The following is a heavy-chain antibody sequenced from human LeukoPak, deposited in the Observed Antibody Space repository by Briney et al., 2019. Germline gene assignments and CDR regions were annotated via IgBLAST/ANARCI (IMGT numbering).Heavy chain of an antibody. J-gene: IGHJ6*02. D-gene: IGHD6-19*01. CDR1: GYTFTSYA. CDR3: ARARDGSGWYAHYYGMDV. CDR2: INAGNGNT. Sequence: ASVKVSCKDSGYTFTSYAMHWVRQAPGQRLEWMGWINAGNGNTKYSQKFQGRVTITRDTSASTAYMELSSLRSEDTAVYYCARARDGSGWYAHYYGMDVWGQGTTVTVSS. V-gene: IGHV1-3*01.